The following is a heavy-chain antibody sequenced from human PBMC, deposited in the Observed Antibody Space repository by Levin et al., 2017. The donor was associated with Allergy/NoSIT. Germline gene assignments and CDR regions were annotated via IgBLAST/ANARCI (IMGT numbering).Heavy chain of an antibody. Sequence: GESLKISCKGSGYTFANYWIGWVRQMPGKGLEWMGIIFPGDSDTRYSPSFQGQVTISADKSVSTAYLQWSSLKASDTAMYYCASSMVRGDDAFNIWGQGTMVTVSS. V-gene: IGHV5-51*01. J-gene: IGHJ3*02. D-gene: IGHD3-10*01. CDR3: ASSMVRGDDAFNI. CDR2: IFPGDSDT. CDR1: GYTFANYW.